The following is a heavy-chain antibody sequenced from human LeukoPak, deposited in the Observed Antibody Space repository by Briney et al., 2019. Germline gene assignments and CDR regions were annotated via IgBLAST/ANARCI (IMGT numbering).Heavy chain of an antibody. CDR2: IGTDGSRT. V-gene: IGHV3-74*01. CDR3: ARDKYGDNSNAFDI. CDR1: GFTFSSYW. D-gene: IGHD4-23*01. Sequence: GGSLRLSCAAYGFTFSSYWMHWVRQVPGQGLVWVSRIGTDGSRTTYADYVQGRFTISRDNAKNTLYLQMNRLRAEDTAVYYCARDKYGDNSNAFDIWGQGTLVTVSS. J-gene: IGHJ3*02.